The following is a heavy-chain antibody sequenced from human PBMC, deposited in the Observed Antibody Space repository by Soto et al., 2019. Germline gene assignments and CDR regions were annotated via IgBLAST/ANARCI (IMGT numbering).Heavy chain of an antibody. V-gene: IGHV3-33*01. J-gene: IGHJ6*02. D-gene: IGHD1-26*01. Sequence: GGSLRLSCAASGFTFSNYGMHWVRQAPGKGLEGVAIIWHDGNNKYYADSVRGRFIISRDNSKNRLYLQMNSLRAEDTAVYYCASDLVGASDSYGLDVWGQGTPVTVSS. CDR1: GFTFSNYG. CDR3: ASDLVGASDSYGLDV. CDR2: IWHDGNNK.